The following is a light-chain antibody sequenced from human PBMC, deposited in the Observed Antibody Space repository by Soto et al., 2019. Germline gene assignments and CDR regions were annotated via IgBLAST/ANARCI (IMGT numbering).Light chain of an antibody. V-gene: IGKV3-20*01. CDR2: GAS. CDR1: QSVSSSY. J-gene: IGKJ2*01. Sequence: EIVLTQSPGTLSLSPGERATLSCRASQSVSSSYLAWYQQNPGQAPRLLIYGASSRATGIPDRFSGSGSGTDFPLTISRLEPEDFAVYYCQQYGSSPPRYTFGQGTKLEIK. CDR3: QQYGSSPPRYT.